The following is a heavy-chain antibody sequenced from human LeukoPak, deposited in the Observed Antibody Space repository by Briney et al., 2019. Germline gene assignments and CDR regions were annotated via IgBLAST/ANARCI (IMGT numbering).Heavy chain of an antibody. D-gene: IGHD6-19*01. CDR1: GGSISSSNW. CDR2: IYYSGST. J-gene: IGHJ4*02. V-gene: IGHV4-4*02. CDR3: ARKGIAVAGPFDY. Sequence: SETLSLTCAVSGGSISSSNWWSWVRQPPGKGLEWIGSIYYSGSTYYNPSLKSRVTISVDASKNQFSLKLSSVTAADTAVYYCARKGIAVAGPFDYWGQGTLVTVSS.